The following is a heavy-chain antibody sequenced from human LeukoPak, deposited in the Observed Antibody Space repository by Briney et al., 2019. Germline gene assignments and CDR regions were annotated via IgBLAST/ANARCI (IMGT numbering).Heavy chain of an antibody. D-gene: IGHD1-26*01. CDR1: GFTFSSYA. CDR2: ISYDGSNK. V-gene: IGHV3-30-3*01. CDR3: ASLGELYVFDY. J-gene: IGHJ4*02. Sequence: GGSLRLSCAASGFTFSSYAMHWVRQAPGKGLEWVAVISYDGSNKYYADSVKGRFTISRDNSKNTLYLHMNSLRAEDTAVYYCASLGELYVFDYWGQGTLVTVSS.